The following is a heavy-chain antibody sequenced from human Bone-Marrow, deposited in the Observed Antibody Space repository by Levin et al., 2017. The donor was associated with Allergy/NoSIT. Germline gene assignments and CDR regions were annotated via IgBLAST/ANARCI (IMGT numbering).Heavy chain of an antibody. D-gene: IGHD6-13*01. CDR2: IYYSGST. V-gene: IGHV4-59*01. CDR3: ARGGSSSWYGEY. Sequence: SETLSLTCTVSGGSISSYYWSWIRQPPGKGLEWIGYIYYSGSTNYNPSLKSRVTISVDTSKNQFSLKLSSVTAADTAVYYCARGGSSSWYGEYWGQGTLVTVSS. J-gene: IGHJ4*02. CDR1: GGSISSYY.